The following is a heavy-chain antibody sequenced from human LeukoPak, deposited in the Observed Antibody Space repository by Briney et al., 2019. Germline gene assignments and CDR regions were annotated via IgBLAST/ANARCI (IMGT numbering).Heavy chain of an antibody. D-gene: IGHD2-21*02. V-gene: IGHV4-59*13. Sequence: SETLSLTCSVSAGSMSSYYWSWIRQPPGKGLEWIGFIYYSGSPNYNPSLKSRVTMSIDTSKNQFSLRLSSVTAADTAIYYCARAQNCGGDCSYFDYWGQGTLVTVSS. CDR3: ARAQNCGGDCSYFDY. J-gene: IGHJ4*02. CDR1: AGSMSSYY. CDR2: IYYSGSP.